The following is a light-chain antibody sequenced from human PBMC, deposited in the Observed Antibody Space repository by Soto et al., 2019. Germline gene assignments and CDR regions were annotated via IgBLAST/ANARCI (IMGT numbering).Light chain of an antibody. V-gene: IGLV2-8*01. Sequence: QSALTQPPSASGSPGQSVTISCTGTSSDVGGYHYVSWYRQHPGKAPQLIIYDVNKRPSGVPDRFSGSKSGNTTSLTVSGLQAEDEADYFCNSYGGTNNYVVFGGGTKLTVL. J-gene: IGLJ2*01. CDR2: DVN. CDR1: SSDVGGYHY. CDR3: NSYGGTNNYVV.